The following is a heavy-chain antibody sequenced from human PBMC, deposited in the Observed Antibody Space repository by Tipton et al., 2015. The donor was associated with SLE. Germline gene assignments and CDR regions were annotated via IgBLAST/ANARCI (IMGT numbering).Heavy chain of an antibody. CDR2: IIPIFGTA. CDR3: ARTDLAVAGAFDY. J-gene: IGHJ4*02. Sequence: QVQLVQSGAEVKKPGASVKVSCKASGYTFTSYGISWVRQAPGQGLEWMGGIIPIFGTANYAQKFQGRVTITADESTSTAYMELSSLRSEDTAVYYCARTDLAVAGAFDYWGQGTLVTVSS. CDR1: GYTFTSYG. D-gene: IGHD6-19*01. V-gene: IGHV1-69*01.